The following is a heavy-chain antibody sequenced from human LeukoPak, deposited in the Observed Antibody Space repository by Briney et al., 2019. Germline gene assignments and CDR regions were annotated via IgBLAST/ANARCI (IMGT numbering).Heavy chain of an antibody. Sequence: SETLSLTCAVYGGSFSGYYWSWIRQPPGKGLEWIGEVNHSGSTNYNPSLKSRVTISVDTSKNQFSLKLSSVTAADTAVYYCARGLSSSGSWYVYWGQGTLVTVSS. CDR3: ARGLSSSGSWYVY. D-gene: IGHD6-13*01. J-gene: IGHJ4*02. CDR2: VNHSGST. V-gene: IGHV4-34*01. CDR1: GGSFSGYY.